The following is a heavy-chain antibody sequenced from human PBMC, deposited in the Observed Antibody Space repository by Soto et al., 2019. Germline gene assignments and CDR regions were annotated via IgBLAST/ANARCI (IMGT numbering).Heavy chain of an antibody. CDR2: IKSQTDGGPT. Sequence: EVHLVESGGGLVKPGGSLRLSCAASGFSFSNAWMNWVRQAPGKGLEWVGRIKSQTDGGPTEYGAPVRGRFTISRDDSTNTLYLQMNSLRTEDTAVYYCTSFSVVTANEYWGQGALVTVSS. V-gene: IGHV3-15*07. J-gene: IGHJ4*02. D-gene: IGHD2-21*02. CDR3: TSFSVVTANEY. CDR1: GFSFSNAW.